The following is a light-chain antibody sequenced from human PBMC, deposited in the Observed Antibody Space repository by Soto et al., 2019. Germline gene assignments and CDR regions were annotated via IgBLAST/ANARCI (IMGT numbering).Light chain of an antibody. CDR1: SSDVGHYNY. CDR2: DVN. J-gene: IGLJ2*01. V-gene: IGLV2-14*01. CDR3: CSYTSSSTRI. Sequence: QSALTQPASVSGSPGQSITISCTGTSSDVGHYNYVSWYQQYPGKAPKLMIYDVNTRPSGVSNRFSGSKSGNTASLTISGLQAEDEADDYCCSYTSSSTRIFGGGTKVTVL.